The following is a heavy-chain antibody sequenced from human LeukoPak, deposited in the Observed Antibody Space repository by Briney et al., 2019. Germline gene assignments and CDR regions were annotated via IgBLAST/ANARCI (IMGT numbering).Heavy chain of an antibody. CDR3: ASTYGSGSYKNDY. V-gene: IGHV4-4*02. J-gene: IGHJ4*02. D-gene: IGHD3-10*01. Sequence: SETLSLTCAVSGGSISSSNWWGWVRQPPGKGLEWIGEIYHSGSTNYNPSLKSRVTISVDKSKNQFSLKLSSVTAADTAVYYCASTYGSGSYKNDYWGQGTLVTVSS. CDR1: GGSISSSNW. CDR2: IYHSGST.